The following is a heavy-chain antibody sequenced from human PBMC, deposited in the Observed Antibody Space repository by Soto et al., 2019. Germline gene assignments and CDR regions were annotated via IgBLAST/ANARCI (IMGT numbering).Heavy chain of an antibody. Sequence: QVQLVQSGADVKKPGASVKVSCKASGYTFTSYEINWVRQATGQGLEWMGRMNPNNGNTGYAQKFQGRATMTRNTSITTAYMELSGLRSDDTAVYYCARGPRGSGEWLLFDYWGQGALVTVSS. CDR1: GYTFTSYE. D-gene: IGHD3-3*01. V-gene: IGHV1-8*01. CDR3: ARGPRGSGEWLLFDY. CDR2: MNPNNGNT. J-gene: IGHJ4*02.